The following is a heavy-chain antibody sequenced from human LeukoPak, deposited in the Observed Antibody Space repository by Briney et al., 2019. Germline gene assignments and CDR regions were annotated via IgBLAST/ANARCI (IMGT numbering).Heavy chain of an antibody. Sequence: GGSLRLCCSVSGFTFSTYVMHWDRQAPGKGLEYVSAISSNGDNTYYADSVKGRFTIPRDNSKNTLYLQMSSLRADDTAVYYCVRGTGYWGQGTLVTVSS. V-gene: IGHV3-64D*06. CDR1: GFTFSTYV. CDR2: ISSNGDNT. J-gene: IGHJ4*02. CDR3: VRGTGY.